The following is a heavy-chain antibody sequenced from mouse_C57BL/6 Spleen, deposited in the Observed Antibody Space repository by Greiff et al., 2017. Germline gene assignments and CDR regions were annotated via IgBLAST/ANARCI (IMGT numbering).Heavy chain of an antibody. V-gene: IGHV1-82*01. D-gene: IGHD1-1*01. CDR1: GYAFSSSW. CDR3: ARGLLRGYWYFDV. J-gene: IGHJ1*03. Sequence: LQESGPELVKPGASVKISCKASGYAFSSSWMNWVKQRPGKGLEWIGRIYPGDGDTTYNGKFKGKATLTADKSSSTAYMQLRSLTSEDSAVYFCARGLLRGYWYFDVRGTGATVTVFS. CDR2: IYPGDGDT.